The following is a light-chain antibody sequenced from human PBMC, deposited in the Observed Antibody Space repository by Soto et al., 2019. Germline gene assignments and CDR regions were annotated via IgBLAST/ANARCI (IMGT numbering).Light chain of an antibody. J-gene: IGLJ1*01. CDR2: EVS. CDR3: CSYAGFYTSV. V-gene: IGLV2-11*01. CDR1: SSDVGGYKF. Sequence: QSALTQPRSVSWSPGQSVTISCTGTSSDVGGYKFVSWYQQHPGKAPKFMIYEVSKRPSGVPDRFSGSKSGNTAFLTISGLQAEDEADYYCCSYAGFYTSVFGTGTKLTVL.